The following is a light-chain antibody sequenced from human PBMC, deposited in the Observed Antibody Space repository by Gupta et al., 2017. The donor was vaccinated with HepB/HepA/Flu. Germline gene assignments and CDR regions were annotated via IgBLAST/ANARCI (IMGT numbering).Light chain of an antibody. CDR1: QSISTW. CDR2: KAS. J-gene: IGKJ1*01. V-gene: IGKV1-5*03. CDR3: QQYKSASSLT. Sequence: DIKMTQSPSTLSASIGDRVTITCRASQSISTWLAWYQQKPGRAPKLLIYKASSLEGGVPSRFSGSGSGTEFTLTISSLQPDDSATYYCQQYKSASSLTFGQGTKVEIK.